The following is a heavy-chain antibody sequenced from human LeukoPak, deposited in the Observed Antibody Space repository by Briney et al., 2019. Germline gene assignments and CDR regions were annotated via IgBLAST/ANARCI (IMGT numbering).Heavy chain of an antibody. V-gene: IGHV1-2*02. CDR3: ARSGSIAARPWFDP. CDR2: INPNSGGT. J-gene: IGHJ5*02. Sequence: ASVKVSCKASGYTFTGYYMHWVRQAPGQGLEWMGWINPNSGGTNYAQKFQGRVTMTRDTSISTAYMELSRLRSDDTAVYYCARSGSIAARPWFDPWGQGTLVTVSS. D-gene: IGHD6-6*01. CDR1: GYTFTGYY.